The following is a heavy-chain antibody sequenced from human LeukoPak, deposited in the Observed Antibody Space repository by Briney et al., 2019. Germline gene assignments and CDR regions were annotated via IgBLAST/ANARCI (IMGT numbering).Heavy chain of an antibody. CDR3: AKVVVVMWPDAFDI. Sequence: PGGSLRLSCAASGFTFSSYSMNWVRQAPGKGLEWVSSISSSSSYIYYADSVKGRFTISRDNSKNTLYLQMNSLRAEDTAVYYCAKVVVVMWPDAFDIWGQGTMVTVSS. CDR1: GFTFSSYS. V-gene: IGHV3-21*04. J-gene: IGHJ3*02. CDR2: ISSSSSYI. D-gene: IGHD3-22*01.